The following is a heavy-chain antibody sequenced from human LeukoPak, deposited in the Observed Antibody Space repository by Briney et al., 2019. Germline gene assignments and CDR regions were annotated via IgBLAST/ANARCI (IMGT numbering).Heavy chain of an antibody. CDR2: IRYDGSNK. Sequence: PGGSLRLSCAASGFTFSSYGMHWVRQAPGKGLEWVAFIRYDGSNKYYADSVKGRFTISRDNSKNTLYLQMNSLRAEDTAVYYCVKDGHSSSWYYFDYWGQGTLVTVSS. V-gene: IGHV3-30*02. CDR3: VKDGHSSSWYYFDY. D-gene: IGHD6-13*01. J-gene: IGHJ4*02. CDR1: GFTFSSYG.